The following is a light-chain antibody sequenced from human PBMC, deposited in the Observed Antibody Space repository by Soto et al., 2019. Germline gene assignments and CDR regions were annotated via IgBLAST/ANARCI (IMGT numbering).Light chain of an antibody. CDR3: NSYSSSSPPSDV. J-gene: IGLJ1*01. CDR2: DVT. CDR1: SSDVGGYNY. V-gene: IGLV2-14*01. Sequence: QSALTQPASVSGSPGQSITISCTGTSSDVGGYNYVSWYQQHPGKAPKLMIYDVTNRPSGVSNRFSGSKSGNTASLTISGLQAEDEADYYCNSYSSSSPPSDVFGTGTKLTVL.